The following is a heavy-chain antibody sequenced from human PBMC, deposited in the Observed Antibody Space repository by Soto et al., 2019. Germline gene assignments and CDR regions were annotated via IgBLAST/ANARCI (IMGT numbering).Heavy chain of an antibody. CDR2: SKNRANSFTT. CDR1: GFTFSAHY. V-gene: IGHV3-72*01. J-gene: IGHJ4*02. Sequence: GGSLRLSCAASGFTFSAHYMDWVRQAPGKGLEWVARSKNRANSFTTEYAASVKGRFTISRDDSESSLFLQMNSLKTEDTAVYYCVSGGVSVPPREDDFRGPGTFVPGSS. CDR3: VSGGVSVPPREDDF. D-gene: IGHD3-16*01.